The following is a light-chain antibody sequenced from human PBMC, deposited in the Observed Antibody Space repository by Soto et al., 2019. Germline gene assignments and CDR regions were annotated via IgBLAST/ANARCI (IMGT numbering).Light chain of an antibody. CDR2: EVT. V-gene: IGLV2-8*01. Sequence: QSALTQPPSASGSPGQSVTISCTGTSSDVGGYNYVSWYQQYPGRAPKLMIYEVTKRPSGVPGRFSGSKSGNTASLTVSALQAEDEADYYCSSYAASNNFYFVFGGGTQLTVL. CDR1: SSDVGGYNY. J-gene: IGLJ3*02. CDR3: SSYAASNNFYFV.